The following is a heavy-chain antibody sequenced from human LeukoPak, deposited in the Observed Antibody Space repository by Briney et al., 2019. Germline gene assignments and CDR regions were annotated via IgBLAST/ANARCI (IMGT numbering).Heavy chain of an antibody. CDR1: GFTFSSYS. CDR2: IKQDGSEK. Sequence: GGSLRLSCAASGFTFSSYSMNWVRQAPGKGLEWVANIKQDGSEKYYVDSVKGRFTISRDNAKNSLYLQMNSLRAEDTAVYYCASHGLRSSEFDYWGQGTLVTVSS. CDR3: ASHGLRSSEFDY. V-gene: IGHV3-7*01. J-gene: IGHJ4*02. D-gene: IGHD5-12*01.